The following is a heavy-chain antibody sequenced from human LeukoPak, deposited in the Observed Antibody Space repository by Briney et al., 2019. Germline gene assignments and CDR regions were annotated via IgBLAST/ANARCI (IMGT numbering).Heavy chain of an antibody. D-gene: IGHD3-16*01. V-gene: IGHV3-23*01. CDR1: GFTFSNAW. J-gene: IGHJ6*02. CDR2: ISKSGDHT. CDR3: ATSWGPDTSAFRWGRDGMDV. Sequence: GGSLRLSCATSGFTFSNAWMNWVRQAPGKGLEWVSAISKSGDHTYYAASAKGRFTIYRDNSKNTQYLQMNSLRAEDTAVYYCATSWGPDTSAFRWGRDGMDVWGQGTTVIVS.